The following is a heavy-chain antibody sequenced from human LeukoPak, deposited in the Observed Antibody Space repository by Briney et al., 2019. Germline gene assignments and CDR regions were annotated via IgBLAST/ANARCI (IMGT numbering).Heavy chain of an antibody. V-gene: IGHV3-21*01. J-gene: IGHJ6*02. Sequence: TGGSLRLSCAASGFTFSSYSMNWVRQAPGKGLEWVSSISSSSSYIYYADSVKGRFTISRDNAKNSLYLQMNSLRAEDTAVYYCAREGSSSFSGMDVWGQGTTVTVSS. CDR1: GFTFSSYS. D-gene: IGHD6-6*01. CDR2: ISSSSSYI. CDR3: AREGSSSFSGMDV.